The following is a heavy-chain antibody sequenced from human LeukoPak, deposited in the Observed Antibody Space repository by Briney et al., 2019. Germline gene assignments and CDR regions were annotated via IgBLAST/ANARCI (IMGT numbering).Heavy chain of an antibody. D-gene: IGHD2-2*01. J-gene: IGHJ5*02. Sequence: GGSLRLSCAASGFTFSSYWMSWVRQAPGQGLEWMANIKQDGSEKFYVDSVKGRFTISRDNTKNSLYLQMNSLRAEDTAVYYCASSSQYQVLSFSWGQGTLVAVSS. V-gene: IGHV3-7*01. CDR1: GFTFSSYW. CDR3: ASSSQYQVLSFS. CDR2: IKQDGSEK.